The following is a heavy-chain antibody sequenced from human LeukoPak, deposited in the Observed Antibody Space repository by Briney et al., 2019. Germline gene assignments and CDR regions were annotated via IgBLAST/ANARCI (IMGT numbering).Heavy chain of an antibody. Sequence: GGSLRLSCAASGFTFSSYAVSWVRQVPGKGLERVSAISGSGGSTYYADSVKGRFTISRDNSKNTLYLQMNSLRAEDTAVYYCAKVKDTSGSRFDYWGQGTLVTVSS. CDR3: AKVKDTSGSRFDY. J-gene: IGHJ4*02. D-gene: IGHD3-22*01. CDR2: ISGSGGST. V-gene: IGHV3-23*01. CDR1: GFTFSSYA.